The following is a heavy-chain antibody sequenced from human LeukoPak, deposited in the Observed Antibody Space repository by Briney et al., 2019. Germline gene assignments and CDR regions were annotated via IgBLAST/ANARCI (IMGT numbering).Heavy chain of an antibody. Sequence: SETLSLTCTVSGGSVNSGTYYWSWIRQPPGKGLEWIGNIYYSGSAYYNPSLKSRVTMSVDTSKNQFSLKLSSLTAADTAVYYWSKKPEINSPLFYFYFLGQGTLVTVSS. CDR1: GGSVNSGTYY. CDR2: IYYSGSA. D-gene: IGHD1-14*01. CDR3: SKKPEINSPLFYFYF. J-gene: IGHJ4*01. V-gene: IGHV4-39*07.